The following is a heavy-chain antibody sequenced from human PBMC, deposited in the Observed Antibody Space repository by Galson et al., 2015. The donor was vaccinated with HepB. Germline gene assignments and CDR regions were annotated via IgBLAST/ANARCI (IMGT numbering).Heavy chain of an antibody. V-gene: IGHV3-21*01. CDR3: ARDRAPLRFLELLFDLDY. CDR2: ISSSSSYI. D-gene: IGHD3-3*01. CDR1: GLTFSSYS. Sequence: SLRLSCAASGLTFSSYSMNWVRQAPGKGLEWVSSISSSSSYIYYADSVKGRFTISRDNSKNTLYLQMNSLRAEDTAVYYCARDRAPLRFLELLFDLDYWGQGTLVTVSS. J-gene: IGHJ4*02.